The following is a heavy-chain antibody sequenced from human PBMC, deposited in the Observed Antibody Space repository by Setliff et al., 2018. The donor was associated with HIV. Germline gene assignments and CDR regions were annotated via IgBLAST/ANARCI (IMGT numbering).Heavy chain of an antibody. D-gene: IGHD1-26*01. Sequence: ASVKVSCKASGYTFSTYAIHWVRQAPGQRLEWMGWINAGSGNTKYSQRFQGRVTITRDTSASTAYLELSSLRSEDTAVYYCARPVGGTGFVPWGQGTLVTVSS. CDR1: GYTFSTYA. CDR3: ARPVGGTGFVP. J-gene: IGHJ5*02. CDR2: INAGSGNT. V-gene: IGHV1-3*01.